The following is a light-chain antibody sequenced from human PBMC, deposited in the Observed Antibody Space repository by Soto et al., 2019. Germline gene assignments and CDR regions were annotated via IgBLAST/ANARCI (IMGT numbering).Light chain of an antibody. CDR3: QQLNSYPLT. J-gene: IGKJ4*01. Sequence: DIQLTQSPSFLSASVGDRVIITCRASQGISSYLGWYQHKPGKAPKLLIYAASTLQSGVPSRFSGSGYGTEFTLTISSLQPEDFASYFCQQLNSYPLTFGGGTKVELK. CDR2: AAS. V-gene: IGKV1-9*01. CDR1: QGISSY.